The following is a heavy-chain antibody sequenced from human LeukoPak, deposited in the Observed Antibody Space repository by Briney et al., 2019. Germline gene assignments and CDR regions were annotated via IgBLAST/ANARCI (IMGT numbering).Heavy chain of an antibody. D-gene: IGHD4-11*01. CDR2: IQSDGTNQ. CDR3: AKDAQRGFDYSNSLEH. CDR1: GVTISNYG. V-gene: IGHV3-33*06. J-gene: IGHJ4*02. Sequence: GRSLTLSCDASGVTISNYGWNWVRQPPGKGLEWVTVIQSDGTNQYYADSVRGRFTISRDNFKKTASLQMNSLRAEDTGVYYCAKDAQRGFDYSNSLEHWGQGSLVTVSS.